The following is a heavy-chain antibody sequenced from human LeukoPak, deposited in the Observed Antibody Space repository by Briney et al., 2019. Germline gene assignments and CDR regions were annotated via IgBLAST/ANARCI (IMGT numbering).Heavy chain of an antibody. CDR1: GFTFSSYG. V-gene: IGHV3-30*18. CDR3: ANSIAAAGF. D-gene: IGHD6-13*01. Sequence: GGSLRLSCAASGFTFSSYGMHWVRQAPGKGLEWVAVISYDGSNKYYADSVKGRFTISRDNSKNTLYLQMNSLRPEDTAVYYCANSIAAAGFWGQGTLVTVSS. J-gene: IGHJ4*02. CDR2: ISYDGSNK.